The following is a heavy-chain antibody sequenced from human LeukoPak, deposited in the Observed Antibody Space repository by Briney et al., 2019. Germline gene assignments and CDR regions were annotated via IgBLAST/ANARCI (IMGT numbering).Heavy chain of an antibody. J-gene: IGHJ4*01. D-gene: IGHD1-1*01. CDR1: GASISDSDFF. CDR3: ATWNAKTHSHDD. Sequence: PSETLSLTCTVSGASISDSDFFWAWVRQPPGKGLEWIGNIYYSGTTYYNPSLKSRVSVSMDTSKRQFSLNLTSVTAADTAVYYCATWNAKTHSHDDWGXXTLVTVPS. CDR2: IYYSGTT. V-gene: IGHV4-39*01.